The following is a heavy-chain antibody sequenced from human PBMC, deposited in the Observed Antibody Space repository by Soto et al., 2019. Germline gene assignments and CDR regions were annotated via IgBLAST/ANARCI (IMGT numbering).Heavy chain of an antibody. J-gene: IGHJ6*02. Sequence: EVQLVESGGGLVQPGGYLRLSCEASGSTFRNYDMHWVRQGTGKGLEWVSGISAAGDPDYADSVEGRFTISRENAQNSFFLQMNSLRFGDTAVYYCARTDSDFYGLDVWGQGTTVIVSS. CDR2: ISAAGDP. CDR1: GSTFRNYD. CDR3: ARTDSDFYGLDV. D-gene: IGHD4-4*01. V-gene: IGHV3-13*05.